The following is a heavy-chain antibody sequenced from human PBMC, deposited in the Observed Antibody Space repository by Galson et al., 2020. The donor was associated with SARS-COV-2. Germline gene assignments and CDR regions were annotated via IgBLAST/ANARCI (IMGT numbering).Heavy chain of an antibody. J-gene: IGHJ4*02. D-gene: IGHD2-15*01. CDR3: ARVGGCSGGSCYSPQYFDY. V-gene: IGHV4-39*07. CDR2: NYYTGST. Sequence: SETLSLTCTVSSGSIRTTSYYWGWNRQPPGKGLEWIGSNYYTGSTYSNPSHKSRVIISVDTSKNQFSLKLNSVTAADTAVYYCARVGGCSGGSCYSPQYFDYWGQGTLVTVSS. CDR1: SGSIRTTSYY.